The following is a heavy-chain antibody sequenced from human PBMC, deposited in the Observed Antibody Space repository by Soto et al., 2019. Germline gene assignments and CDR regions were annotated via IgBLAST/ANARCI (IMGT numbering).Heavy chain of an antibody. CDR1: GYTFTSYA. CDR2: ITAGNGNT. CDR3: ARDQDGYGNWFDP. V-gene: IGHV1-3*01. J-gene: IGHJ5*02. D-gene: IGHD6-13*01. Sequence: QVQLVQSGAEVKKPGASVKVSCKASGYTFTSYAMHWVRQAPGQRLEWMGWITAGNGNTKYSQKFQGRVTITRDTSASSAYMELSSLRSEDPAVYYFARDQDGYGNWFDPWGQGTLVTVSS.